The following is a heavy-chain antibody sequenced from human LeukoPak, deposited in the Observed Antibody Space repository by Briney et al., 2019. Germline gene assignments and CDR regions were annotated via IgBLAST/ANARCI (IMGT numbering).Heavy chain of an antibody. CDR1: GGSFSGYY. Sequence: SETLSLTCAVYGGSFSGYYWSWIRQPPGKGLEWIGEINHSGSTNYNPSLKSRVTISVDTSKNQFSLKLSSVTAADTAVYYCARAMWGAFDYWGQGTLVTVSS. CDR2: INHSGST. J-gene: IGHJ4*02. V-gene: IGHV4-34*01. D-gene: IGHD3-16*01. CDR3: ARAMWGAFDY.